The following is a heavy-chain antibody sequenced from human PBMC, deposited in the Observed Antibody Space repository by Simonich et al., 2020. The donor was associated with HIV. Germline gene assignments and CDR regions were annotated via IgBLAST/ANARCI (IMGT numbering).Heavy chain of an antibody. Sequence: QVQLVQSGAEVKKPGASVKVSCKVSGYTLTELSMPWVRQAPGKGVEGMCGVNPEDGETIYAKKFQGRVTMTEDSSTDTAHMELSSLTSEDTAVYFCAAVKYYYDSSGFSYDGVDVWGQGTMVTVSS. D-gene: IGHD3-22*01. CDR1: GYTLTELS. CDR2: VNPEDGET. J-gene: IGHJ3*01. CDR3: AAVKYYYDSSGFSYDGVDV. V-gene: IGHV1-24*01.